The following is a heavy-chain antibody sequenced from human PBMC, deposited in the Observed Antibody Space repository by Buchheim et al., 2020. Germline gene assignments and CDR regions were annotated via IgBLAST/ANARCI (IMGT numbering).Heavy chain of an antibody. D-gene: IGHD2-2*01. CDR2: ISRDSDYI. V-gene: IGHV3-21*02. CDR1: GFAFSDYT. CDR3: SMRYYSSAGRYPFDY. J-gene: IGHJ4*02. Sequence: EVQLVESGGGLVKPGESLRLSCAASGFAFSDYTMNWVRQAPGKGLEWVSSISRDSDYIYYADSVKGRFTISRHNAGNPLYLQMNSLRAEDTAVYYCSMRYYSSAGRYPFDYWGQGTL.